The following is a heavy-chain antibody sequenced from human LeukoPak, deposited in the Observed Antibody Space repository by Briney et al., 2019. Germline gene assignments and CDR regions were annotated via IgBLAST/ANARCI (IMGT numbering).Heavy chain of an antibody. V-gene: IGHV1-3*01. J-gene: IGHJ6*03. CDR1: GYTFTSYA. CDR3: ARGIVVVPAFGYYYYYYMDV. CDR2: INAGNGNT. D-gene: IGHD2-2*01. Sequence: ASVKVSCKASGYTFTSYAMHWVRQAPGQRLEWMGWINAGNGNTKYSQKFQGRVTITADESTSTAYMELSSLRSEDTAVYYCARGIVVVPAFGYYYYYYMDVWGKGTTVTVSS.